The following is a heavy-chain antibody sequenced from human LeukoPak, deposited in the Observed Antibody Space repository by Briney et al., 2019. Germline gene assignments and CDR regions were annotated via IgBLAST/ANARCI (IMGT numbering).Heavy chain of an antibody. V-gene: IGHV3-7*01. CDR2: IKQDGSEK. Sequence: GGSLRLSCATSGFIFSNYWMSWVRQAPGKGLEWVANIKQDGSEKYYVDSVKGRFTISRDNAKNSLYLQMDSLRAEDTAIYYCARDQEGSVAEDYSGQGTLVTVSS. J-gene: IGHJ4*02. CDR3: ARDQEGSVAEDY. CDR1: GFIFSNYW.